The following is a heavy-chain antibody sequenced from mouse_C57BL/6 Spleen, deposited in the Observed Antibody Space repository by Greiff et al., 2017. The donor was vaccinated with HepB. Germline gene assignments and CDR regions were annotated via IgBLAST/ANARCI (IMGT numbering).Heavy chain of an antibody. Sequence: EVQLQQSGPELVKPGASVKMSCKASGYTLTDYNMHWVKQSHGKSLEWIGYINPNNGGTSYNQKFKGKATLTVNKSSSTAYMELRSLTSEDSAVYYCAREGYYGSRAMDYWGQGTSVTVSS. V-gene: IGHV1-22*01. D-gene: IGHD1-1*01. J-gene: IGHJ4*01. CDR1: GYTLTDYN. CDR2: INPNNGGT. CDR3: AREGYYGSRAMDY.